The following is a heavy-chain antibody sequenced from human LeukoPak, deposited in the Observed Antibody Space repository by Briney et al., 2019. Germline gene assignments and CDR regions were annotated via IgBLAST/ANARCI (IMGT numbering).Heavy chain of an antibody. CDR1: GFIFSSDW. V-gene: IGHV3-7*01. Sequence: GGSLRLSCSASGFIFSSDWMTWVRQAPGKGLEWVATIKQDGSAKYYVDSVKGRFTISRDNAKKTLYLEMNTLRAEDTAVYYCATGEGHWGQGTLVTASS. D-gene: IGHD2-21*01. CDR2: IKQDGSAK. CDR3: ATGEGH. J-gene: IGHJ4*02.